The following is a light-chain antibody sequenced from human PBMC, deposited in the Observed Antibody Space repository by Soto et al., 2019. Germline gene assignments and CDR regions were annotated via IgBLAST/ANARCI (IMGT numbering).Light chain of an antibody. CDR2: HVS. CDR3: QQYGTSSLT. Sequence: DIVLTQSPGTLYLSPGERAILSCRASQSVSSTSRAWYQQRPGQAPRLLIYHVSSRANGIPDRFSGSGSGTDVTLTISTLEPEDFAVYYCQQYGTSSLTFGGGTRVQI. J-gene: IGKJ4*01. V-gene: IGKV3-20*01. CDR1: QSVSSTS.